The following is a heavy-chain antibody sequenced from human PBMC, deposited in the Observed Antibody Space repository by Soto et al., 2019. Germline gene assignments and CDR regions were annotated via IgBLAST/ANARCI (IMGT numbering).Heavy chain of an antibody. CDR1: GFTFSSYS. V-gene: IGHV3-21*01. J-gene: IGHJ4*02. CDR3: ARVRARKYFTDY. Sequence: GGSLRLSCAASGFTFSSYSMNWVRQAPGKGLEWVSSISSSSSYIYYADSVKGRFTTSRDNAKNSLYLQMNSLRAEDTAVYYCARVRARKYFTDYWGQGTLVTVSS. CDR2: ISSSSSYI. D-gene: IGHD3-9*01.